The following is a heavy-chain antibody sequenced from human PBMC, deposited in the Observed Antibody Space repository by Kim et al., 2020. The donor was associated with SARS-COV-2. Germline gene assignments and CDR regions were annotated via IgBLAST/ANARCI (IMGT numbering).Heavy chain of an antibody. CDR1: GGSFSGYY. J-gene: IGHJ6*02. CDR2: INHSGST. V-gene: IGHV4-34*01. D-gene: IGHD6-13*01. Sequence: SETLSLTCAVYGGSFSGYYWSWIRQPPGKGLEWIGEINHSGSTNYNPSLKSRVTISVDTSKNQFSLKLSSVTAADTAVYYCASPTAGYYYYYGMDVWGQWTTVTVSS. CDR3: ASPTAGYYYYYGMDV.